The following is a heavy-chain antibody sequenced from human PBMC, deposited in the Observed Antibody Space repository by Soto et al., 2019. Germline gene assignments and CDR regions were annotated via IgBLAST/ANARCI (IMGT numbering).Heavy chain of an antibody. CDR3: ARLRHHQYYYGSGRRYFDY. CDR1: GGSISSGGYY. V-gene: IGHV4-31*03. J-gene: IGHJ4*02. CDR2: IYYSGST. D-gene: IGHD3-10*01. Sequence: SETLSLTCTVSGGSISSGGYYWSWIRQHPGKGLEWIGYIYYSGSTYYNPSLKSRVTISVDTSKNQFSLKLSSVTAADTAVYYCARLRHHQYYYGSGRRYFDYWGQGTLVTVSS.